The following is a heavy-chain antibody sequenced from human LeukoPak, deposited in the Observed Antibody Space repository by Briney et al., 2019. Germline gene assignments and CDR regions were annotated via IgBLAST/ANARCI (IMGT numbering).Heavy chain of an antibody. Sequence: PGGSRRLSCAASGFAFGRYAMTWVRQAPGKGLEWVSAISGSGGSTYYADSVKGRFTISRDNSKNTLFLQMNSLRAEDTAVYYGIPVAGTGFDYWGQGTLVTVSS. CDR2: ISGSGGST. CDR1: GFAFGRYA. V-gene: IGHV3-23*01. CDR3: IPVAGTGFDY. J-gene: IGHJ4*02. D-gene: IGHD6-19*01.